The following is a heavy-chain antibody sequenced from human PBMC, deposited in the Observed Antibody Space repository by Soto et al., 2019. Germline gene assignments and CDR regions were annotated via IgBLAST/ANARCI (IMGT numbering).Heavy chain of an antibody. CDR1: GYSFTSYW. CDR3: ARVGGYSYGAALDN. Sequence: PGEALKISWKGSGYSFTSYWIGWVQQTPEQGPEWMGWSSAYNCNTNYAQKLQGRVTMTTDTSTSTAYMELRSLRSDDTAVYYCARVGGYSYGAALDNWGQGTPVTVSS. CDR2: SSAYNCNT. V-gene: IGHV1-18*04. D-gene: IGHD5-18*01. J-gene: IGHJ4*02.